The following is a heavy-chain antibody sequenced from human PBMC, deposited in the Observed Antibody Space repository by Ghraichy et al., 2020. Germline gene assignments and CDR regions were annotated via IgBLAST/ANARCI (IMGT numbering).Heavy chain of an antibody. CDR1: GFTFNTYA. CDR2: ISANGGST. J-gene: IGHJ6*04. Sequence: GGSLRLSCVASGFTFNTYAMTWVRQAPGKGLEWVSTISANGGSTYYVDSVKGRFAISRDNSKNSLFLQVNSLRVEDTALYYCTKRGPGDWGPMDVWGKGTTVTVSS. D-gene: IGHD2-21*02. CDR3: TKRGPGDWGPMDV. V-gene: IGHV3-23*01.